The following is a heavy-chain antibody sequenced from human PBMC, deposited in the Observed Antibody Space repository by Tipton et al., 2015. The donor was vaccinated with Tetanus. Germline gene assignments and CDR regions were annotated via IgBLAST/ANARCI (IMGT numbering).Heavy chain of an antibody. CDR3: ARAAIQLFDQ. J-gene: IGHJ4*02. CDR2: IYSSGST. V-gene: IGHV4-59*01. D-gene: IGHD5-18*01. Sequence: LRLSCNVSGGSITSYFWSWIRQAPGKGLEWIGYIYSSGSTNYNPSLKSRVTMSVDTARNQISLKLTSVSAADTAVYYCARAAIQLFDQWGRGIPVIVSS. CDR1: GGSITSYF.